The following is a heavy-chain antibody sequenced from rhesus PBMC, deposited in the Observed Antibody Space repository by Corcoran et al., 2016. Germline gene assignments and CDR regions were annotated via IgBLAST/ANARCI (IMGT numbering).Heavy chain of an antibody. V-gene: IGHV3-184*01. CDR3: NTGAAAGKKLDY. J-gene: IGHJ4*01. D-gene: IGHD6-25*01. CDR2: IRSKAYGGTA. Sequence: EVQLVESGGGLVQPGGSLRLSCAASGFTFSDYYMYWVRQAPGKGLEWVGFIRSKAYGGTAEYAASVKGRFNISRDDSKSIAYLQMSSLKTEDTAVYYCNTGAAAGKKLDYWGQGVLVTVSS. CDR1: GFTFSDYY.